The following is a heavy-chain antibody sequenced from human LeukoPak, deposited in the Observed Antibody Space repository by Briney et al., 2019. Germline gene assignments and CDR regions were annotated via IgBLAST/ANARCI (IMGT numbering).Heavy chain of an antibody. CDR2: IYYSGST. Sequence: SETLSLTCTVSGGSISSGDYYWSWIRQHPGKGLEWIGYIYYSGSTYYNPSLKSRVTISVDTSKNQFSLKLSSVTAADTAVYYCARERNILGYCSGGSCPMNAFDIWGQGTMVTVSS. CDR3: ARERNILGYCSGGSCPMNAFDI. V-gene: IGHV4-31*03. J-gene: IGHJ3*02. CDR1: GGSISSGDYY. D-gene: IGHD2-15*01.